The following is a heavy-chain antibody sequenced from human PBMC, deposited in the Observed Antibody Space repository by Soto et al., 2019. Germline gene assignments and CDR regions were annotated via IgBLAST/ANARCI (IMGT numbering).Heavy chain of an antibody. CDR2: IKSKTDGGTT. CDR3: TTDGYDSSGYYDY. D-gene: IGHD3-22*01. V-gene: IGHV3-15*01. CDR1: GFTFSNAW. Sequence: GGSLRLSCAASGFTFSNAWMSWVRQAPGKGLEWVGRIKSKTDGGTTDYAAPVKGRFTISRDDSKNTLYLQMNSLKTEDTAVYYCTTDGYDSSGYYDYWGQGTLVTVSS. J-gene: IGHJ4*02.